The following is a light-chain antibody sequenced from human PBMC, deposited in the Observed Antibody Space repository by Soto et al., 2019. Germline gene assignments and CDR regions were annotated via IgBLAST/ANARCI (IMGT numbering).Light chain of an antibody. V-gene: IGKV3-20*01. Sequence: EIVLTQSPGILSLSPGEGATLSCRASQSVSSSYLAWYQQKPGQAPRLLIYGASSRATGIPDRFSGSGSGTDFTLTISRLGPEDFAVYYCQQYANSPLTFGPGTKVDIK. CDR1: QSVSSSY. J-gene: IGKJ3*01. CDR2: GAS. CDR3: QQYANSPLT.